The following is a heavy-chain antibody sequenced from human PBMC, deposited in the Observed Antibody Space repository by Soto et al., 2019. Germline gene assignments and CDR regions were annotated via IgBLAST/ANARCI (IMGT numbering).Heavy chain of an antibody. J-gene: IGHJ1*01. Sequence: GASVKVSCKTSGYTFTNYFLHWVRQVPGQRLEWMGRVNAGNGNTKYSQKFQDRVTITRDTSASTAYMELSSLRSEDTAVYYCARASVHPSGNYWPGLLRAEYFQHWGQGTLVTVSS. CDR2: VNAGNGNT. D-gene: IGHD1-26*01. V-gene: IGHV1-3*01. CDR3: ARASVHPSGNYWPGLLRAEYFQH. CDR1: GYTFTNYF.